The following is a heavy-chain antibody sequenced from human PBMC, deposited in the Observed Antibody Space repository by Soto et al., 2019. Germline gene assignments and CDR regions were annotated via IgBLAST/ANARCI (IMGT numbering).Heavy chain of an antibody. J-gene: IGHJ4*02. CDR2: INPNSGGT. V-gene: IGHV1-2*02. CDR3: AREGGKDLTGIDY. CDR1: GYTLTGYY. Sequence: ASVKVSCKASGYTLTGYYMHWVRQAPGQGLEWMGWINPNSGGTNYAQKFQGRVTMTRDTSISTAYMELSRLRSDDTAVYYCAREGGKDLTGIDYWGQGTLVTVSS.